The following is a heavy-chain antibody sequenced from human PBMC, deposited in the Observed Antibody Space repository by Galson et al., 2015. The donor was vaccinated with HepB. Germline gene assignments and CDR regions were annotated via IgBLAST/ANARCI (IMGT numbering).Heavy chain of an antibody. V-gene: IGHV3-7*03. CDR1: GFTFSSYW. CDR2: IKQDGSEK. J-gene: IGHJ3*02. Sequence: SLRLSCAASGFTFSSYWMSWVRQAPGKGLEWVANIKQDGSEKYYVDSVKGRFTISRDNAKNSLYLQMNSLRAEDTAVYYCARVEVWFGEGELDAFDIWGQGTMVTVSS. CDR3: ARVEVWFGEGELDAFDI. D-gene: IGHD3-10*01.